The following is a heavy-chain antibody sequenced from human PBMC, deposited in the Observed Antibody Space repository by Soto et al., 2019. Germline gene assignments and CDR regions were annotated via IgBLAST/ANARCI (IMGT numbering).Heavy chain of an antibody. CDR2: ISSTGIYK. D-gene: IGHD3-10*01. Sequence: QEQLVESGGGWVKPGGSLRLSCAASGFTFSDYYIAWIRQAPGKGLEWISYISSTGIYKRYADSVKGRFTIARDNANNSLVLQMNSLRADDTAVYYCVRDLYGSGTSLRRWFDPWGQGTLVTVSS. CDR3: VRDLYGSGTSLRRWFDP. J-gene: IGHJ5*02. CDR1: GFTFSDYY. V-gene: IGHV3-11*06.